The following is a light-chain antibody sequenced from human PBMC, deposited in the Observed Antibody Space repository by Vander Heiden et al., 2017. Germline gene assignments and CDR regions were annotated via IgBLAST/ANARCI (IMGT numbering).Light chain of an antibody. Sequence: QSALPQPRPVSGSPGRSVTISCTGTSSDVGGYNFVSWYQQHPGKAPKLMIYDVNKRPSGVPDRFSGSKSGNTASLTISGLQAEDEADYYCCSYAGSYTVVFGGGTKLTVL. CDR2: DVN. CDR1: SSDVGGYNF. V-gene: IGLV2-11*01. J-gene: IGLJ2*01. CDR3: CSYAGSYTVV.